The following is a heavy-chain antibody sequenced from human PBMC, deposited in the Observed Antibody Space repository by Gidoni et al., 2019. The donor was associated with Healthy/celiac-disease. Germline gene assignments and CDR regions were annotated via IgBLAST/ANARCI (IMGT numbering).Heavy chain of an antibody. D-gene: IGHD3-22*01. CDR1: GVTFGSYA. J-gene: IGHJ4*02. Sequence: VQMVESGGGGVQPGRYLRLSCAAPGVTFGSYAMHWVRQAPGKGLECVAVISYDGSTTYYADSVKGRFTITRDDSKSSLYLQMNSLRAEYTAVYYCARASTPAVVTVGLDYWGQGTLVTVSS. CDR2: ISYDGSTT. CDR3: ARASTPAVVTVGLDY. V-gene: IGHV3-30-3*01.